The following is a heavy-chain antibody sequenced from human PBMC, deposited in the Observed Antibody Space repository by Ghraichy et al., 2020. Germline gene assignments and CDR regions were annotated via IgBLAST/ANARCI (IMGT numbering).Heavy chain of an antibody. CDR1: GGSISSGGYY. D-gene: IGHD3-10*01. CDR3: AGWGLLWFGELPRYYYYYMDV. J-gene: IGHJ6*03. CDR2: IYYSGST. V-gene: IGHV4-31*03. Sequence: SETLSLTCTVSGGSISSGGYYWSWIRQHPGKGLEWIGYIYYSGSTYYNPSLKSRVTISVDTSKNQFSLKLSSVTAADTAVYYCAGWGLLWFGELPRYYYYYMDVWGKGTTVTVSS.